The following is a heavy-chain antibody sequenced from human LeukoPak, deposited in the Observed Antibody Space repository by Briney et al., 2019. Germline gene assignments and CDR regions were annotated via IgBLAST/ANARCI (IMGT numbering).Heavy chain of an antibody. D-gene: IGHD3-22*01. V-gene: IGHV3-48*03. J-gene: IGHJ4*02. CDR3: ARVGRYYYDSSGFYYVGY. CDR2: ISSSGSTI. Sequence: GGSLRLSCAASGFTFSSYEMNWVRQAPGKGLEWVSYISSSGSTIYYADSVKGRFTISRDNAKNSLYLQMNSLRAEDTAVYYCARVGRYYYDSSGFYYVGYWGQGTPVTVSS. CDR1: GFTFSSYE.